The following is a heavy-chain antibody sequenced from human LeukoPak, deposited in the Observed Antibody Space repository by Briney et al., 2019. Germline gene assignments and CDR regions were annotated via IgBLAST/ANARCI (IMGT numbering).Heavy chain of an antibody. CDR3: AKGRAPQWERPEFDY. Sequence: GGSLRLSCAASGFTFSNYPMGWVRQAPGKGLEWVSSISGSGGSTYYADSVKGRFTISRDNSKNTLYLQMSSLRAEDTAVYYCAKGRAPQWERPEFDYWGQGTLVTVSS. V-gene: IGHV3-23*01. J-gene: IGHJ4*02. CDR1: GFTFSNYP. D-gene: IGHD1-26*01. CDR2: ISGSGGST.